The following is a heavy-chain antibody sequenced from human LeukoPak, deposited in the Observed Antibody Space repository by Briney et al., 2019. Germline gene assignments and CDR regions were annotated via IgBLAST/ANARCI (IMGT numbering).Heavy chain of an antibody. CDR2: ISSSGSTI. CDR1: GFTFSDYY. J-gene: IGHJ4*02. Sequence: GGSLRLSCAASGFTFSDYYMSWIRQAPGKGLEWVSYISSSGSTIYYADSVKGRLTISRDNAKNSLYLQMNSLRAEDTAVYYCARVAMYYYGSGSYYNPPFYWGQGTLVTVSS. V-gene: IGHV3-11*01. CDR3: ARVAMYYYGSGSYYNPPFY. D-gene: IGHD3-10*01.